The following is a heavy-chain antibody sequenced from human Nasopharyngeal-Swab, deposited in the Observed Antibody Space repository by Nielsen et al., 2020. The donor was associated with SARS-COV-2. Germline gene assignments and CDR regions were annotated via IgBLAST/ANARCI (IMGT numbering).Heavy chain of an antibody. J-gene: IGHJ6*02. D-gene: IGHD4/OR15-4a*01. CDR1: GFTFSSYA. CDR2: ISGSGGST. Sequence: GESLKISCAASGFTFSSYAMSWVRQAPGKGLEWVSAISGSGGSTYYADSVKGRFTISRDNPKNTLYLQMNSLRAEDTAVYYCAKDGGLTTFPYYYYGMDVWGQGTTVTVSS. CDR3: AKDGGLTTFPYYYYGMDV. V-gene: IGHV3-23*01.